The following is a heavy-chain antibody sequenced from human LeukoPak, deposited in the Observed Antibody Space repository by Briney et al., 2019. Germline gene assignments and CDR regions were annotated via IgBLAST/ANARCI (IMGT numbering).Heavy chain of an antibody. J-gene: IGHJ4*02. Sequence: GASVKVSCKASGYTFTAYYMHWVRQAPGQGLEWMGRINPNSGGIIYAQKFQGRVTMTRDTSISTAYMELSRLTSDDTAVYYCANLSSDYWGQGTLVTVSS. CDR2: INPNSGGI. CDR1: GYTFTAYY. V-gene: IGHV1-2*06. D-gene: IGHD6-6*01. CDR3: ANLSSDY.